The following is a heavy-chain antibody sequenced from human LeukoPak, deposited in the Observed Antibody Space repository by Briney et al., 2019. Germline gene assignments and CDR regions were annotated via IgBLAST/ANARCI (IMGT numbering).Heavy chain of an antibody. Sequence: GGSLRLSCAASGFTVSNYEMNWVRQAPGKGLEWVSFIASDHTTYYADSVKGRYTLSRDNSKNTLYLQMNSLRAEDTAVYYCVKGPIAVAGWYDYWGQGTLVTVSS. J-gene: IGHJ4*02. CDR1: GFTVSNYE. D-gene: IGHD6-19*01. CDR3: VKGPIAVAGWYDY. V-gene: IGHV3-48*03. CDR2: IASDHTT.